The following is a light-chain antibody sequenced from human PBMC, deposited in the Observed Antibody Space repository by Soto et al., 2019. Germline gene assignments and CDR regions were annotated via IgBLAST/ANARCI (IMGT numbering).Light chain of an antibody. J-gene: IGKJ5*01. CDR3: HQLYTFPFT. V-gene: IGKV1-9*01. CDR2: EAS. Sequence: DIQLTQSPSLLSASIGDRVTITCRASHDISTFLAWYQQKPGKAPKLLIYEASTLQSGVPSGLSGSGSGTEFTLTISGLLPEDFADYHCHQLYTFPFTFGQGKRL. CDR1: HDISTF.